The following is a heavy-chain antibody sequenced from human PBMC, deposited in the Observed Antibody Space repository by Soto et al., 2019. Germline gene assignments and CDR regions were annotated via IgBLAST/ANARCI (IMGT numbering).Heavy chain of an antibody. D-gene: IGHD4-17*01. CDR2: IWYDGSNK. V-gene: IGHV3-33*01. Sequence: QVQLVESGGGVVQPGRSLRLSCAASGFTFSRFGMHWVRQAPGKGLEWVAVIWYDGSNKYYADSVKGRFTISRDNSKNTLYRQMNSLRAEDTAVYYCARAQNGAPDYWGQGTLVTVSS. J-gene: IGHJ4*02. CDR3: ARAQNGAPDY. CDR1: GFTFSRFG.